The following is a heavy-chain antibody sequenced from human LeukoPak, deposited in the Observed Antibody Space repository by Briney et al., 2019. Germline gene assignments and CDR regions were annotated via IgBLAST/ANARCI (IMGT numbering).Heavy chain of an antibody. D-gene: IGHD2-2*01. CDR2: ISYDGSNK. Sequence: QPGGSLRLSCAASGFTFSSYAMHWVRQAPGKGLEWVAVISYDGSNKYYADSVKGRFTISRDDSRNTLYLQMNSLRPEDTAIYYCARDLCSTTSGLDYWGQGTLVIVSS. J-gene: IGHJ4*02. V-gene: IGHV3-30-3*01. CDR1: GFTFSSYA. CDR3: ARDLCSTTSGLDY.